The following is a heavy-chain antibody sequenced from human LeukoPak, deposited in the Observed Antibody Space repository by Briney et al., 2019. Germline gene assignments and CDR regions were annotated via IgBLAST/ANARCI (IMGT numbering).Heavy chain of an antibody. Sequence: SETLSLTCAVYGGSFSGYYWSWIRQPPGKGLEWIGEINHSGSTNYNPSLKSRVTISVDTSKNQFSLKLSSVTAADTAVYYCARDYGDYGVVLDYWGQGTLVTVSS. CDR2: INHSGST. CDR1: GGSFSGYY. J-gene: IGHJ4*02. V-gene: IGHV4-34*01. CDR3: ARDYGDYGVVLDY. D-gene: IGHD4-17*01.